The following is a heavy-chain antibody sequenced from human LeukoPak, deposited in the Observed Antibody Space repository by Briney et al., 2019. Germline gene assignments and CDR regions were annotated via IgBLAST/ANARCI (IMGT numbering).Heavy chain of an antibody. D-gene: IGHD6-6*01. J-gene: IGHJ4*02. CDR3: ARGRDSSSGKKHFDY. CDR1: GGSISSSSYY. CDR2: IYYSGST. V-gene: IGHV4-39*01. Sequence: SETLSLTCTVSGGSISSSSYYWGWIRQPPGKGLEWIGSIYYSGSTYYNPSLKSRVTISVDTSKNQFSLKLSSVTAADTAVYYCARGRDSSSGKKHFDYWGQGTLVTVSS.